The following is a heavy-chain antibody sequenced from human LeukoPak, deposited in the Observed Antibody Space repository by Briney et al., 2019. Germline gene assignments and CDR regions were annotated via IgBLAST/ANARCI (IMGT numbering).Heavy chain of an antibody. V-gene: IGHV1-46*01. CDR3: ARDCCRDNGITIPGY. CDR1: GGTFSSYA. J-gene: IGHJ4*02. D-gene: IGHD3-10*01. Sequence: ASVKVSCKASGGTFSSYAINWVRQAPGQGLEWMGIINPSGGSTSYAQKFQGRVTMTRDTSTSTVYMELSSLRSEDTAVYYCARDCCRDNGITIPGYWGQGTLVTVSS. CDR2: INPSGGST.